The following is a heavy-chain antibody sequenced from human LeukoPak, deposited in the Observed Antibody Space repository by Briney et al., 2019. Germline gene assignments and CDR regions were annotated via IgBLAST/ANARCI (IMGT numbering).Heavy chain of an antibody. Sequence: GGSLRLSCAASGFTFRSYAMHWVRQGPGKGLEWVAVISYDGSNEDYTDSVKGRFTISRDNSKNTLYLQMNSLRAEDTAVYYCASTNMVRGVIPFDYWGQGTLVTVSS. CDR1: GFTFRSYA. CDR3: ASTNMVRGVIPFDY. J-gene: IGHJ4*02. CDR2: ISYDGSNE. D-gene: IGHD3-10*01. V-gene: IGHV3-30*14.